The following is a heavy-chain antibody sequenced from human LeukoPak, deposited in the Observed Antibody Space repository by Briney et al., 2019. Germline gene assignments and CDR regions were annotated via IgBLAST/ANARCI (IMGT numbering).Heavy chain of an antibody. CDR3: ARDRHRGNFDY. Sequence: PGGSLRLSCAASGFTVSSNYMSWVRQAPGKGLEWVSVIYSGASTYYADSVKGRFTISRDNSKNTLYLQMNSLRAEDTAVYYCARDRHRGNFDYWGQGTLVTVSS. J-gene: IGHJ4*02. V-gene: IGHV3-66*02. CDR2: IYSGAST. D-gene: IGHD3-16*02. CDR1: GFTVSSNY.